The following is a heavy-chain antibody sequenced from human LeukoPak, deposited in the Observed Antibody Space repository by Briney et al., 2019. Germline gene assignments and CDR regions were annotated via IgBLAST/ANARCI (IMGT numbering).Heavy chain of an antibody. V-gene: IGHV3-23*01. Sequence: PGGSLRLSCAASGFTFSSYAMSWVRQTPGKGLKWVSTITGSGGSTYYADSVKGRFTISRDNSKNTLDLQMNSLRAEDTAVYYCAKYLRYLDYWGQGTLVTVSS. CDR2: ITGSGGST. CDR1: GFTFSSYA. CDR3: AKYLRYLDY. J-gene: IGHJ4*02. D-gene: IGHD2-8*01.